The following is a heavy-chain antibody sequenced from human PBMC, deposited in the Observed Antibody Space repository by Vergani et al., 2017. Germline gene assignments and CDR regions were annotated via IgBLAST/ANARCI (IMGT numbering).Heavy chain of an antibody. CDR1: GFTFSSYG. Sequence: QVQLVESGGGVVQPGRSLRLSCAASGFTFSSYGMHWVRQAPGKGLEWVAVISYDGSNKYYADSVKGRFTISRDNSKNTLYLQMNSLRAEDTAVYYCAKDSPCGGGDCCAFDIWGQGTMVTVSS. V-gene: IGHV3-30*18. CDR3: AKDSPCGGGDCCAFDI. D-gene: IGHD2-21*02. J-gene: IGHJ3*02. CDR2: ISYDGSNK.